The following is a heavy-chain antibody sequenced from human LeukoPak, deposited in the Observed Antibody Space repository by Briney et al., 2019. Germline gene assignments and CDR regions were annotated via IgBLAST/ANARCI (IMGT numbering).Heavy chain of an antibody. CDR1: GGSFSGYY. V-gene: IGHV4-34*01. CDR2: INHSRST. CDR3: ARERHITMVRGGWFDP. Sequence: SETLSLTCAVYGGSFSGYYWSWIRQPPGKGLEWIGEINHSRSTNYNPSLKSRVTISVDTSKNQFSLKLSSVTAADTAVYYRARERHITMVRGGWFDPWGQGTLVTVSS. D-gene: IGHD3-10*01. J-gene: IGHJ5*02.